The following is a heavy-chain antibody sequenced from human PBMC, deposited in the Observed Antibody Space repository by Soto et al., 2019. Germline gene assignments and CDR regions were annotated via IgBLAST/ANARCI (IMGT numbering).Heavy chain of an antibody. CDR3: ARVPRECNWNVNCYYYYYGMDV. Sequence: GGSLRLSCAASGFTFSSYSMNWVRQAPGKGLEWVSSISSSSSYIYYADSVKGRFTISRDNAKNSLYLQMNSLRAEDTAVYYCARVPRECNWNVNCYYYYYGMDVWGQGTTVTVSS. V-gene: IGHV3-21*01. D-gene: IGHD1-1*01. CDR1: GFTFSSYS. J-gene: IGHJ6*02. CDR2: ISSSSSYI.